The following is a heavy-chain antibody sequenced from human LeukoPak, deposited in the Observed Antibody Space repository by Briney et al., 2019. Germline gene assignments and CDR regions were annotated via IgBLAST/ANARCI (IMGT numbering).Heavy chain of an antibody. J-gene: IGHJ4*02. Sequence: GGALRLSWPGSGITRSNYGMRWVRQALGKELEWVAGISGTGGRPTYADPVKGRFTISRDNPKNTLYLQMNILRAEDTAVYFCAKRGVVIRVILVWFHKEAYYFDSWGQGALVTVSS. CDR1: GITRSNYG. D-gene: IGHD3-22*01. CDR2: ISGTGGRP. CDR3: AKRGVVIRVILVWFHKEAYYFDS. V-gene: IGHV3-23*01.